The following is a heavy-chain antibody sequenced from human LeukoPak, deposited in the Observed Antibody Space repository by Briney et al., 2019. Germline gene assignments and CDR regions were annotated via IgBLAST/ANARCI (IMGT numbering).Heavy chain of an antibody. V-gene: IGHV1-24*01. CDR2: FDPEDGET. J-gene: IGHJ4*02. CDR1: GYALTELS. Sequence: GASVKVSCTVSGYALTELSMHWVRQAPGKGLEWMGGFDPEDGETIYAQKFQGRVTMTEDTSTDTAYMELSSLRSEDTAVYYCATVKEGYSYGYYFDYWGQGTLVTVSS. D-gene: IGHD5-18*01. CDR3: ATVKEGYSYGYYFDY.